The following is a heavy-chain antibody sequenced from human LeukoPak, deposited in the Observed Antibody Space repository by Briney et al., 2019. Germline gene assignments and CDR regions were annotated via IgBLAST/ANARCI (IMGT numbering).Heavy chain of an antibody. D-gene: IGHD6-19*01. CDR3: AREGVGGISLEYFCDL. V-gene: IGHV3-66*01. J-gene: IGHJ5*02. Sequence: PGGSLILSCAASGFTVSSNYMSWVRQAPAKGQGWVSVIYSVGRKYYADSEKGRLTIPRDNYNNTLNLQMNSLRADDTAVYYCAREGVGGISLEYFCDLWGEGTLVSVS. CDR1: GFTVSSNY. CDR2: IYSVGRK.